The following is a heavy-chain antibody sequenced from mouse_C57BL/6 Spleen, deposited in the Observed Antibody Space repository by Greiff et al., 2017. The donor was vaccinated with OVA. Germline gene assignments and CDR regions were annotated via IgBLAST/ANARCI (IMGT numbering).Heavy chain of an antibody. CDR1: GFTFSDYG. CDR2: ISSGSSTI. V-gene: IGHV5-17*01. Sequence: EVMLVESGGGLVKPGGSLKLSCAASGFTFSDYGMHWVRQAPEKGLEWVAYISSGSSTIYYADTVKGRFTISSDNAKNTLFLQMTSLRSEDTAMYYCANRGAMDYWGQGTSVTVSS. D-gene: IGHD3-1*01. J-gene: IGHJ4*01. CDR3: ANRGAMDY.